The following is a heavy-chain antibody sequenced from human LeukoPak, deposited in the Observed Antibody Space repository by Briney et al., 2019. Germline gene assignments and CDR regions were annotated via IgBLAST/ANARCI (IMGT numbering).Heavy chain of an antibody. CDR2: INPSGGST. J-gene: IGHJ4*02. Sequence: GASVKVSCKASGYTFTSYYMHWVRPAPGQGLEWMGIINPSGGSTSYAQKFQGRVTMTRDTSTSTVYMELSSLRSEDTAVYYCARAGYYYDSSGYYYVDYWGQGTLVTVSS. CDR1: GYTFTSYY. D-gene: IGHD3-22*01. V-gene: IGHV1-46*01. CDR3: ARAGYYYDSSGYYYVDY.